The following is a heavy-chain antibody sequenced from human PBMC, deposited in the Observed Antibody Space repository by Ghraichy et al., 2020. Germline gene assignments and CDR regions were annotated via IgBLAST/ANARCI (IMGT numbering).Heavy chain of an antibody. V-gene: IGHV3-73*01. CDR1: GFTFSGSA. CDR2: IRSKANSYAT. CDR3: TTDGYSSSWVRDY. Sequence: GGSLRLSCAASGFTFSGSAMHWVRQASGKGLEWVGRIRSKANSYATAYAASVKGRFTISRDDSKNTAYLQMNSLKTEDTAVYYCTTDGYSSSWVRDYWGQGTLVTVSS. D-gene: IGHD6-13*01. J-gene: IGHJ4*02.